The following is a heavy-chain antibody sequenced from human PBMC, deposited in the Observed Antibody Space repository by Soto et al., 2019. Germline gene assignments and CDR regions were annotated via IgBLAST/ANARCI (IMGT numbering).Heavy chain of an antibody. CDR2: IYWDGIE. V-gene: IGHV2-5*02. CDR3: AHSPCSGGTCYLFDH. CDR1: GFSLTTSGVG. Sequence: QITLKESGPTLLKPTQTLTLTCTVSGFSLTTSGVGVGWIRQPPGKAPEWLALIYWDGIERYSPSLRSRLTITMDTSKNQVGLTMTTMDPVDTATYYCAHSPCSGGTCYLFDHWGQGTPVIVSS. D-gene: IGHD2-15*01. J-gene: IGHJ4*02.